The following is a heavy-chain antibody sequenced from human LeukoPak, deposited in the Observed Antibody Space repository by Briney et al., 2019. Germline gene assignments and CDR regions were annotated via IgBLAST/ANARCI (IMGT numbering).Heavy chain of an antibody. CDR2: INTNTGNP. J-gene: IGHJ4*02. V-gene: IGHV7-4-1*02. Sequence: ASVKVSCKTSGYSENFYGITWVRQAPGQGLEWMGWINTNTGNPTFAQGFTGRFVLSLDTSVSTAYLQISSLKAEDTAVYYCARGGPAPGTVYPFDYWGQGTLVTVSS. D-gene: IGHD6-13*01. CDR3: ARGGPAPGTVYPFDY. CDR1: GYSENFYG.